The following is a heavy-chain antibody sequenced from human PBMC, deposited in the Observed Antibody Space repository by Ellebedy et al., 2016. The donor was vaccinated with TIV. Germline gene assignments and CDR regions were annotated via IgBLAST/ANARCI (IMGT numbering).Heavy chain of an antibody. CDR3: AREEPYGSGTKDYGMDV. J-gene: IGHJ6*02. CDR2: INPSGGST. D-gene: IGHD3-10*01. V-gene: IGHV1-46*04. Sequence: AASVKVSCKASGYTFTSYYMHWVRQAPGQGPEWMGIINPSGGSTSYAQKLQGRVTMTRDTSTSTVYMELSSLRSEDTAVYYCAREEPYGSGTKDYGMDVWGQGTTVTVSS. CDR1: GYTFTSYY.